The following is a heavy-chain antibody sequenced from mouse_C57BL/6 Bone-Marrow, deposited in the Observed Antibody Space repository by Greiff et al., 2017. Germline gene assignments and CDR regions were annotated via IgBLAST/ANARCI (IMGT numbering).Heavy chain of an antibody. J-gene: IGHJ2*01. D-gene: IGHD1-1*01. Sequence: VQLQESGAELARPGASVKLSCKASGYTFTSYGISWVKQRTGQCLEWIGEIYPRSGNTYYNEKFKGKATLTADKSSSTAYMELRSLTSEDSAVYFCARKGDYGSRGDYWGQGTTLTVSS. CDR3: ARKGDYGSRGDY. CDR1: GYTFTSYG. CDR2: IYPRSGNT. V-gene: IGHV1-81*01.